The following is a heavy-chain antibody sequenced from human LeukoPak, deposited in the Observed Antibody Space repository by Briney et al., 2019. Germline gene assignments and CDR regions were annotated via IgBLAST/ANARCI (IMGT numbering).Heavy chain of an antibody. Sequence: GGSLRLSCAASGFTFSDYHMSWIRQAPGKGLEWVSYISSSGSTIYYADSVKGRFTISRDNAKNTLYLQVNSLSAEDTAVYYCARGPTTMITPGDYWGQGTLVTVSS. V-gene: IGHV3-11*04. CDR3: ARGPTTMITPGDY. CDR1: GFTFSDYH. D-gene: IGHD4-23*01. CDR2: ISSSGSTI. J-gene: IGHJ4*02.